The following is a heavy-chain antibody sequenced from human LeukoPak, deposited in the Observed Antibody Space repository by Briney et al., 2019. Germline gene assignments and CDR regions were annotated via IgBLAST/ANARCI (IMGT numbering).Heavy chain of an antibody. Sequence: GGSLRLSCAASGFTFSSFWMSWVRQAPGKGLEWVANINQDGSEKYYVDSVKGRFTISRDNAKNSLYLQMNSLRAEDTAVYYCARDNYYYDSSGYYYYFDYWGQGTLVTVSS. CDR3: ARDNYYYDSSGYYYYFDY. CDR1: GFTFSSFW. V-gene: IGHV3-7*01. J-gene: IGHJ4*02. CDR2: INQDGSEK. D-gene: IGHD3-22*01.